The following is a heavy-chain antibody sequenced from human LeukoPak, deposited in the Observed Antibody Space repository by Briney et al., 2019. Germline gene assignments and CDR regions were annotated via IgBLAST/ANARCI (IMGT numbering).Heavy chain of an antibody. D-gene: IGHD3-10*01. CDR3: TRHFGSGRDDY. V-gene: IGHV4-39*01. Sequence: SEPVSLTCTVSGGSLCSSNYYWGWIRQPPGRGLEWIGSIEYSGSTHYNPSLKSRVTVSVDTSKNQFTVNLSSVTAADKAVYYCTRHFGSGRDDYWGQGTLVTVSS. J-gene: IGHJ4*02. CDR2: IEYSGST. CDR1: GGSLCSSNYY.